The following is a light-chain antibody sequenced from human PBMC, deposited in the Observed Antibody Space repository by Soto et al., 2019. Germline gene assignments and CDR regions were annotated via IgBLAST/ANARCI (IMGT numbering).Light chain of an antibody. CDR3: QQYGISQNT. CDR2: GAS. V-gene: IGKV3-20*01. CDR1: QSVSSAY. Sequence: ETVMTQAPGTLSLSPGERATLSCRASQSVSSAYLAWYQQKPGQAPRLLIFGASNRATGIPDRFTGSVSGTDFTLTISRLEPEDFAVYYCQQYGISQNTFGQGTKLEIK. J-gene: IGKJ2*01.